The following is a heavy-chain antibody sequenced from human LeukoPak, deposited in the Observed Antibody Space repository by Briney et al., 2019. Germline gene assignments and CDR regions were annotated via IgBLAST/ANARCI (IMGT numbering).Heavy chain of an antibody. D-gene: IGHD3-22*01. CDR3: AREVSEGFDF. Sequence: GGSLRLSCAASGFTFGGYSMNWIRQAPGKGLEWVSSFGTRSTSIYHAGSVKGRFAISRDNAKNSLYLQMNSLRAEDTALYYCAREVSEGFDFWGQGTLVTVSS. J-gene: IGHJ4*02. CDR1: GFTFGGYS. CDR2: FGTRSTSI. V-gene: IGHV3-21*01.